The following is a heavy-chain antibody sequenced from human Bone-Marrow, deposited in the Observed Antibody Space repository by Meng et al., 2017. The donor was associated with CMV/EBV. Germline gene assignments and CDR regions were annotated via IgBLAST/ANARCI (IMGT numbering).Heavy chain of an antibody. CDR1: GGSISSYY. CDR2: IYYSGST. J-gene: IGHJ5*02. CDR3: AREGSSSWYGS. V-gene: IGHV4-59*01. D-gene: IGHD6-13*01. Sequence: SETLSLTCTVSGGSISSYYWSWIRQPPGKGLEWIGYIYYSGSTNYNPSLKSRVTISVDTSKNQFSLKLSSVTAADTAVYYCAREGSSSWYGSWGQGTLVTVSS.